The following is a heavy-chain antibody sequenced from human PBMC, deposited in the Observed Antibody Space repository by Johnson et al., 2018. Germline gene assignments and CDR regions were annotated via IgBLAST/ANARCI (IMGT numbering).Heavy chain of an antibody. D-gene: IGHD5-12*01. J-gene: IGHJ3*02. CDR1: GFTFSNYW. CDR3: AKDVKWRNVFDI. V-gene: IGHV3-7*03. CDR2: IKQDGSEK. Sequence: VQLVQSGGGLVQPGGSLRLSCAASGFTFSNYWMSWVRQAPGKGLEWVANIKQDGSEKYYVDSVKGRFTISRDNAKNSLHLQMNSLRAEDTALYYCAKDVKWRNVFDICGQGTMVTVSS.